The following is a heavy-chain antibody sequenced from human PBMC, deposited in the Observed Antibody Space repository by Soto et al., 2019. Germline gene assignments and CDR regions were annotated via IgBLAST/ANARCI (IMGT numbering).Heavy chain of an antibody. D-gene: IGHD4-17*01. Sequence: GASVKVFCKASGGTFSSYAISWVRQAPGQGLEWMGGIIPIFGTANYAQKFQGRVTITADESTSTAYMELSSLRSEDTAVYYCARGSRMTTVTPFDYWGQGTLVTVSS. CDR2: IIPIFGTA. CDR3: ARGSRMTTVTPFDY. CDR1: GGTFSSYA. V-gene: IGHV1-69*13. J-gene: IGHJ4*02.